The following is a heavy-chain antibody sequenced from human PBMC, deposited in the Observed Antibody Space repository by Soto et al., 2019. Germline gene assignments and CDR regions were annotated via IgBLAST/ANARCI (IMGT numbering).Heavy chain of an antibody. J-gene: IGHJ6*02. CDR3: ASGGILTGYRYYYYGMDV. CDR1: GYSFTGYL. Sequence: GDSLRVCWQGSGYSFTGYLISWVRQMPGKGLEWMGIIYPGDSDTRYSPSFQGQVTISADKSISTAYLQWSSLKASDTAMYYCASGGILTGYRYYYYGMDVWGQGTTVNVSS. D-gene: IGHD3-9*01. CDR2: IYPGDSDT. V-gene: IGHV5-51*01.